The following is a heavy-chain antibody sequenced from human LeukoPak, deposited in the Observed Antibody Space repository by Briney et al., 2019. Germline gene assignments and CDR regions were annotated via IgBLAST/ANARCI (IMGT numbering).Heavy chain of an antibody. CDR2: INPHSGGT. CDR3: VSEGNELLSKNFDF. V-gene: IGHV1-2*02. J-gene: IGHJ4*02. D-gene: IGHD1-7*01. CDR1: GFTFTGYY. Sequence: ASVKVSCKASGFTFTGYYIHWVRQAPGQGLEWMGYINPHSGGTSTPQNFQGRVTMTTDTSISAAYMELSSLISDDTAIYYCVSEGNELLSKNFDFWGQGTLVTVSS.